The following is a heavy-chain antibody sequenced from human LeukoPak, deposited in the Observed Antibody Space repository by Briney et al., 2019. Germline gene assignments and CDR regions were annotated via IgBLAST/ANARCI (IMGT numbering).Heavy chain of an antibody. CDR2: IYYSGST. CDR3: ARLYSSSWFTSDYYYYYGMDV. V-gene: IGHV4-61*08. CDR1: GGSISSGGYY. D-gene: IGHD6-13*01. J-gene: IGHJ6*02. Sequence: SETLSLTCTVSGGSISSGGYYWSWIRQPPGKGLEWIGYIYYSGSTNYNPSLKSRVTISVDTSKNQFSLKLSSVTAADTAVYYCARLYSSSWFTSDYYYYYGMDVWGQGTTVTVSS.